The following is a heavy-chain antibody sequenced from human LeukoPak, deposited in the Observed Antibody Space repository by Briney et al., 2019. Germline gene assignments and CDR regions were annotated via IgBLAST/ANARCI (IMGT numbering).Heavy chain of an antibody. J-gene: IGHJ4*02. CDR1: GFTFSSYS. CDR3: ARDLSGVAGYTYGRGIDY. D-gene: IGHD5-18*01. CDR2: IKKDGSEK. Sequence: GGSLRLSCAASGFTFSSYSVNWVRQAPGKGLEWVANIKKDGSEKYYVDSVKGRFTISRDNAKTSLYLQMNSLRAEDTAVYYCARDLSGVAGYTYGRGIDYWGQGTLVTVSS. V-gene: IGHV3-7*01.